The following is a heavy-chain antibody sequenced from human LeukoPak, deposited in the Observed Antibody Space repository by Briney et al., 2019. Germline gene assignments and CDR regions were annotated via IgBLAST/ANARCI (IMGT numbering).Heavy chain of an antibody. CDR3: ARVGPTHCSSTSCYDLWYFDL. CDR2: IYTSGST. V-gene: IGHV4-4*07. CDR1: GGSISSYY. D-gene: IGHD2-2*01. Sequence: ASDTLSLTCTVSGGSISSYYWSWIRQPAGKGLEWIGRIYTSGSTNYNPSLKSRVTMSVDTSKNQFSLKLSSVTAADTAVYYCARVGPTHCSSTSCYDLWYFDLWGRGTLVTVSS. J-gene: IGHJ2*01.